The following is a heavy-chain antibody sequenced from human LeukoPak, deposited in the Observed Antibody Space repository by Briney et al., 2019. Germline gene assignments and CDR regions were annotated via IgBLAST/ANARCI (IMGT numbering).Heavy chain of an antibody. CDR1: GFTFSSYA. D-gene: IGHD2-2*01. V-gene: IGHV3-23*01. Sequence: SGGSLRLSCAASGFTFSSYAMSWVRQAPGKGLEWVSTISGSGGNTYSADSVKGRFTISRDNSKNTLYLQMSSLRAEDTAVYYCAKVIRPHCSTTTCLFDYWGQGTLVTVSS. J-gene: IGHJ4*02. CDR3: AKVIRPHCSTTTCLFDY. CDR2: ISGSGGNT.